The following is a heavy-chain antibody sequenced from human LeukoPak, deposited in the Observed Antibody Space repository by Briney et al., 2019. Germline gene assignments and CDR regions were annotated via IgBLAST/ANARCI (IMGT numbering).Heavy chain of an antibody. D-gene: IGHD6-6*01. CDR2: IYYSGST. V-gene: IGHV4-31*03. Sequence: PSETLSLTCTVSGXSISSGGHYWSWIRQHPGKGPEWIGYIYYSGSTYYNPSLKSRVTISVDTSKNQFSLKLSSVTAADTAVYYCARSSPPETFDYWGQGTLVTVSS. CDR1: GXSISSGGHY. CDR3: ARSSPPETFDY. J-gene: IGHJ4*02.